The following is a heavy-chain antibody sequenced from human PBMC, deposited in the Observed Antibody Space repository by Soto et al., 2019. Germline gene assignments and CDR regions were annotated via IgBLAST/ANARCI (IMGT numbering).Heavy chain of an antibody. CDR1: GYTFTSYA. V-gene: IGHV1-3*01. Sequence: VASVKVSCKASGYTFTSYAMHWVRQAPGQRLEWMGWINAGNGNTKYSQKLQGRVTITRDTSASTAYMELSSLRSEDTAVYYCAREGARGNSYGPRVECSSRTCYSDYWGQGTRVTVSS. J-gene: IGHJ4*02. CDR3: AREGARGNSYGPRVECSSRTCYSDY. D-gene: IGHD5-18*01. CDR2: INAGNGNT.